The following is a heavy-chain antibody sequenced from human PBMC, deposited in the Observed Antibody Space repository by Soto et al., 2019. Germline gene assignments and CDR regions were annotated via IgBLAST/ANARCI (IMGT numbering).Heavy chain of an antibody. Sequence: AAVKVSCKASGGTFSSYTISWLRQAPGQGLEWMGRISAYNGNTNYAQKLQGRVTMTTDTSTSTAYMELSSLRSEDTAVYYCARGYYYGSGSSPDYWGQGTLVTVSS. CDR2: ISAYNGNT. V-gene: IGHV1-18*01. J-gene: IGHJ4*02. CDR3: ARGYYYGSGSSPDY. D-gene: IGHD3-10*01. CDR1: GGTFSSYT.